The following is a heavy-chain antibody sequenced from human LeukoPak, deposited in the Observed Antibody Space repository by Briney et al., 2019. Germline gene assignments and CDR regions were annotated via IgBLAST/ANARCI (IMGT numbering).Heavy chain of an antibody. CDR1: GYTFTGYY. J-gene: IGHJ5*02. D-gene: IGHD6-19*01. CDR3: ARGPRWDSSGWYQRSS. CDR2: INPNSGGT. Sequence: ASVKVSCKASGYTFTGYYMHWVRQAPGQGLEWMGWINPNSGGTNYAQKFQGRVTMTRDTPISTAYMELSRLRSVDTAVYHCARGPRWDSSGWYQRSSWGQGTLVTVSP. V-gene: IGHV1-2*02.